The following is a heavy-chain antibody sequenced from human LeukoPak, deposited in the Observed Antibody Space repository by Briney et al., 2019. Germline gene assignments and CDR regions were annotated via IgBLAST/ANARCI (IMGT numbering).Heavy chain of an antibody. J-gene: IGHJ4*02. CDR3: ARHLAGDNYFDWSNQLDY. V-gene: IGHV4-39*01. CDR2: IYYSGST. CDR1: GGSISSSSYY. D-gene: IGHD3-9*01. Sequence: SETLSLTCTVSGGSISSSSYYWGWVRQPPGKGLEWIGSIYYSGSTYYNPSLKSRVTISVDTSKNQFSLKLSSVTAADTAVHFWARHLAGDNYFDWSNQLDYGGQGTLVTVSS.